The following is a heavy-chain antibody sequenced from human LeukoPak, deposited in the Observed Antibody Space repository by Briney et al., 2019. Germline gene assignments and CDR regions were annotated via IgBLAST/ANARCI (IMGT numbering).Heavy chain of an antibody. CDR3: ARRLGGDYMDDY. V-gene: IGHV4-34*01. Sequence: PSETLSLTCAVYGGSFSGYYWSWIRQPPGKGLEWIGEINHSGSTNYNPSLKSRVTISVDTSKNQFSLKLSSVTAADTAAYYCARRLGGDYMDDYWGQGTLVTVSS. J-gene: IGHJ4*02. CDR2: INHSGST. D-gene: IGHD4-17*01. CDR1: GGSFSGYY.